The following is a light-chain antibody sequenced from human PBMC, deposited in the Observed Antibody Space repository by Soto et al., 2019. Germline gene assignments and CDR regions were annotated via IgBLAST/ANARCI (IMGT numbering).Light chain of an antibody. Sequence: QSALTQPRSVSGSPGQSVTISGTGTSSDVGSWNYVSWYQQYPGQAPKLIIYDINKRPSGVPDRFSGSKSGNTASLTISGLQVEDDADYYCCSYAGLYSWVFGGGTKLTVL. J-gene: IGLJ3*02. CDR3: CSYAGLYSWV. CDR2: DIN. V-gene: IGLV2-11*01. CDR1: SSDVGSWNY.